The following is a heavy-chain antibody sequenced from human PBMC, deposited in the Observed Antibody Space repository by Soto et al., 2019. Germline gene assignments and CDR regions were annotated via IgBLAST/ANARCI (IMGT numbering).Heavy chain of an antibody. D-gene: IGHD3-22*01. Sequence: PGESLKISCKGSGYSFTSYWISWVRQMPGKGLEWMGRIDPSDSYTNYSPSFQGHVTISADKSISTAYLQWSSLKASDTAMYYCATSYYDSSGPWAFDIWGQGTMVTVSS. CDR1: GYSFTSYW. CDR3: ATSYYDSSGPWAFDI. J-gene: IGHJ3*02. V-gene: IGHV5-10-1*01. CDR2: IDPSDSYT.